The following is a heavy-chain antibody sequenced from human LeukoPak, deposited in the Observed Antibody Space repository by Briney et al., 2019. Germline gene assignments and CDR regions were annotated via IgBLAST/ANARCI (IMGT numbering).Heavy chain of an antibody. Sequence: PSETLSLTCTVSGGSISSSSYYWGWIRQPPGKGLEWIGRIYTSGSTNYNPSLKSRVTISVDTSKNQFSLKLSSVTAADTAVYYCAREAFQLLFYYYYYMDVWGKGTTVTVSS. D-gene: IGHD2-2*01. J-gene: IGHJ6*03. CDR3: AREAFQLLFYYYYYMDV. CDR2: IYTSGST. CDR1: GGSISSSSYY. V-gene: IGHV4-39*07.